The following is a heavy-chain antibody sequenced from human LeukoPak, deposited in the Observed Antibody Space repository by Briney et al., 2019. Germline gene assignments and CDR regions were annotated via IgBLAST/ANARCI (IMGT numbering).Heavy chain of an antibody. J-gene: IGHJ6*03. CDR2: INPSGGST. Sequence: ASVKVSCKASGYTFTSYYMHWVRQAPGQGLEWMGIINPSGGSTSYAQKFQGRVTMTRDTSTSTVYMELSSLRSEDTAVYYCARDPGPYDSSGYSFYYYMDVWGKGTTVTVSS. V-gene: IGHV1-46*01. D-gene: IGHD3-22*01. CDR1: GYTFTSYY. CDR3: ARDPGPYDSSGYSFYYYMDV.